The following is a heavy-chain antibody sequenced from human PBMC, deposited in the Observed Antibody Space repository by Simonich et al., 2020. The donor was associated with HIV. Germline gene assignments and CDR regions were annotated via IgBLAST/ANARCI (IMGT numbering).Heavy chain of an antibody. CDR1: GYSISAGYY. CDR3: ARSTYYYNSGSYYRADYFDY. Sequence: QVQLQQWGAGLLKPSETLSLTCAVSGYSISAGYYWGWIRQPPGKGLEWIGSMYHIGSTYYTPSFKSRVTISIATSKNQFSLKLSSVTAADTAMYYCARSTYYYNSGSYYRADYFDYWGQGTLVTVSS. V-gene: IGHV4-38-2*01. D-gene: IGHD3-10*01. CDR2: MYHIGST. J-gene: IGHJ4*02.